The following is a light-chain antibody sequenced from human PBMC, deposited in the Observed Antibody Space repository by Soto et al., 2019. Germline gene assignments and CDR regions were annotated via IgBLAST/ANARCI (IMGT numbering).Light chain of an antibody. CDR1: SSDVGGYNY. Sequence: QSVLTQPASVSGSPGQSITISCTGTSSDVGGYNYVSWYQQHPGKAPKLMIYEVSNRPSGVSNRFSGSKSGNTASLTISGLKAEEEADYYCSSYTSSSTYVFGTGTKVT. V-gene: IGLV2-14*01. CDR2: EVS. CDR3: SSYTSSSTYV. J-gene: IGLJ1*01.